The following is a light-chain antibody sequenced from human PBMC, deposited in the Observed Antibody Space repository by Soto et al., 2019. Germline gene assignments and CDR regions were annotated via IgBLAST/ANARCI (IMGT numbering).Light chain of an antibody. V-gene: IGLV2-14*01. CDR3: SSYTNSNTLWV. Sequence: QAALTQPASVSGSPGQSITISCTGTSSDIGVYNYVSWYQQHPGKAPKLMIYEGNNRPLGVSNRFSGSKSGNTASLTISRLQAEDEADYYCSSYTNSNTLWVFGGGTKVTVL. J-gene: IGLJ3*02. CDR1: SSDIGVYNY. CDR2: EGN.